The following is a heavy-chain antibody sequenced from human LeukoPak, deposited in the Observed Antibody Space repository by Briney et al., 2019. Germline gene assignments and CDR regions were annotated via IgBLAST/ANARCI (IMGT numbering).Heavy chain of an antibody. J-gene: IGHJ4*02. CDR3: ARAVGATSGFDY. CDR2: INPNSGDT. D-gene: IGHD1-26*01. Sequence: WASVKVSCKASGYTFTGYYMHWVRQAPGQGLEWMGWINPNSGDTNYAQKFQGRVTMTRDTSISTAYMELSRLRSDDTAVYYCARAVGATSGFDYWGQGTLVTVSS. V-gene: IGHV1-2*02. CDR1: GYTFTGYY.